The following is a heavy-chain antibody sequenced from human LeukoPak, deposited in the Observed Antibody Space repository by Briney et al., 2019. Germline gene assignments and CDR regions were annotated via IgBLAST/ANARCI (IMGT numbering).Heavy chain of an antibody. Sequence: GGSLRLSCAASGFTFDDYAMHWVRQAPGKGLEWVSGISWNSGSIGYADSVKGRFTISRNNAKNSLYLQMNSLRAEDTALYYCAKDKAAAVPDAFDIWGQGTMVTVSS. D-gene: IGHD6-13*01. CDR1: GFTFDDYA. V-gene: IGHV3-9*01. J-gene: IGHJ3*02. CDR2: ISWNSGSI. CDR3: AKDKAAAVPDAFDI.